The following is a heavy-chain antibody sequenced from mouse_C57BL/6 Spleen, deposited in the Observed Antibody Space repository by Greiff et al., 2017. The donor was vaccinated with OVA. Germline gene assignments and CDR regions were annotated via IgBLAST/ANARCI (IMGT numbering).Heavy chain of an antibody. CDR1: GYTFTSYW. Sequence: QVQLKEPGAELVKPGASVKLSCKASGYTFTSYWMHWVKQRPGQGLEWIGMIHPNSGSTNYNEKFKSKATLTVDKSSSTAYMQLSSLTSEDSAVYYCARWDYYGSRDFGVWGTGTTVTVSS. V-gene: IGHV1-64*01. CDR2: IHPNSGST. J-gene: IGHJ1*03. CDR3: ARWDYYGSRDFGV. D-gene: IGHD1-1*01.